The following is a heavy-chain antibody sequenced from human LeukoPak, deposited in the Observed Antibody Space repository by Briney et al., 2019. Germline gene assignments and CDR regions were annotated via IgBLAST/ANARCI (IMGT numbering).Heavy chain of an antibody. J-gene: IGHJ5*02. CDR1: GYSISSGYY. V-gene: IGHV4-38-2*01. CDR3: ARQDYNNWFDP. Sequence: SETLSLTCAVSGYSISSGYYWGWIRQPPGKGLEWIGSIYYSGSTYYNPSLKSRVTISVDTSKNQFSLKLSSVTAADTAVYYCARQDYNNWFDPWGQGTLVTVSS. CDR2: IYYSGST. D-gene: IGHD4-11*01.